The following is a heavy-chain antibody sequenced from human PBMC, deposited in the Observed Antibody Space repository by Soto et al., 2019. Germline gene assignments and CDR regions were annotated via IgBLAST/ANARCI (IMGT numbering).Heavy chain of an antibody. CDR1: GDSVSSNSAA. Sequence: SQTLSLTCAISGDSVSSNSAAWNWIRQSPSRGLEWLGRTYYRSKWYNDYAVSVKSRITINPDTSKNQFSLQLNSVTPEDTAVYYCARDLRGAMTPYYYYGMDVWGQGTTVTVSS. CDR2: TYYRSKWYN. CDR3: ARDLRGAMTPYYYYGMDV. D-gene: IGHD3-16*01. J-gene: IGHJ6*02. V-gene: IGHV6-1*01.